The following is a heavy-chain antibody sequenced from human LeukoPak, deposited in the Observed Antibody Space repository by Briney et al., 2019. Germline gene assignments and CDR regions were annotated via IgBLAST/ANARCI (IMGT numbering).Heavy chain of an antibody. Sequence: GSSVKVSCKTSGGTFRSHIFSWVRQAPGQGLAWMGRITPVIDSAKYAQKFRDRLTITADTSTGTAYMELSSLTPDDTALYYCTRVNLRGSQYNWFDPWGQGTLVIVSS. V-gene: IGHV1-69*08. CDR2: ITPVIDSA. J-gene: IGHJ5*02. CDR3: TRVNLRGSQYNWFDP. CDR1: GGTFRSHI. D-gene: IGHD1-26*01.